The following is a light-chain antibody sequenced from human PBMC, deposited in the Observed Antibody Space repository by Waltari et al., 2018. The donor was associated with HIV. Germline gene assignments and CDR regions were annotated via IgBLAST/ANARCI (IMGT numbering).Light chain of an antibody. CDR1: TLEIKS. J-gene: IGLJ3*02. CDR2: DDS. V-gene: IGLV3-21*04. Sequence: SYVLTQPPSVSVAPGKPAKIACEGETLEIKSVHWYQQRPGQAPIQVIADDSDRPSGIPERFSGSNSGNTATLSITRVEVGDEADYYCQVWDSSSDHWVFGGGTKLTVL. CDR3: QVWDSSSDHWV.